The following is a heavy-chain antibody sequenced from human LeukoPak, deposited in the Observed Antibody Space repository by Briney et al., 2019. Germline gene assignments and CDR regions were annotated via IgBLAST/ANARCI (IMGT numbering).Heavy chain of an antibody. CDR1: GFTFSSYS. V-gene: IGHV3-21*01. D-gene: IGHD3-22*01. Sequence: PGGSLRLSCAASGFTFSSYSMNWVRQAPGKGLEWVSSISSSSSYIYYADSVKGRFTISRGNAKNSLYLQMNSLRAEDTAVYYCARTTYYYDSSGYSAFDIWGQGTMVTVSS. CDR2: ISSSSSYI. J-gene: IGHJ3*02. CDR3: ARTTYYYDSSGYSAFDI.